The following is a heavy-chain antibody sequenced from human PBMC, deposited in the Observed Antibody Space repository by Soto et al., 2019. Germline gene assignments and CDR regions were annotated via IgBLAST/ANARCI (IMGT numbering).Heavy chain of an antibody. CDR3: ARVRFLEWLTYWYFDL. D-gene: IGHD3-3*01. CDR1: GYTFTDYY. Sequence: QVQLVQSGAEVKKPGASVKVSCKASGYTFTDYYIHWVRQAPGQGLEWMGWINPNSGGTNYAQKFQGRVTMTRDTSICTAYMELSRLRSDDTAVYYCARVRFLEWLTYWYFDLWGRGTLVTVSS. J-gene: IGHJ2*01. CDR2: INPNSGGT. V-gene: IGHV1-2*02.